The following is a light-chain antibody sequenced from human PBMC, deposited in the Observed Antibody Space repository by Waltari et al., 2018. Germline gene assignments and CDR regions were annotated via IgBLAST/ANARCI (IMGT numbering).Light chain of an antibody. Sequence: DIQMTQSPSSLSASVGDRVPITCRASQSISSYLNWYQQKPGKAPKLLIYAESSLQSGVPSRFSGSGSGTDFTLTISSLQPEDFATYYCQQSYSTPPTFGQGTRLETK. J-gene: IGKJ5*01. CDR2: AES. CDR1: QSISSY. CDR3: QQSYSTPPT. V-gene: IGKV1-39*01.